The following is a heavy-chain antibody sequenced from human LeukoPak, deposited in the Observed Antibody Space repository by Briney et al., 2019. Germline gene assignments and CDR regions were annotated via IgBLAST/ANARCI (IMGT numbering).Heavy chain of an antibody. J-gene: IGHJ6*02. CDR3: ARDYYGSGPKDV. CDR1: GGTFSSYT. V-gene: IGHV1-69*04. Sequence: SVKVSCKASGGTFSSYTISWVRQAPGQGLEWMGRIIPILGVANYAQKFQGRVTITADKSTSTAYMELSSLRSEDTAVYYCARDYYGSGPKDVWGQGTTVTVSS. CDR2: IIPILGVA. D-gene: IGHD3-10*01.